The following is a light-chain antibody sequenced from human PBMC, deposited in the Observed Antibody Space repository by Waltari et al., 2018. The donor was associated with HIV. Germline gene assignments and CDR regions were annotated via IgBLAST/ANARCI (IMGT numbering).Light chain of an antibody. J-gene: IGKJ2*03. Sequence: LSSSVGDRVSITCRASQNISTWLAWYQQKPGKAPKLLIYKASTLESEVPSRFSGSGSGTEFTLTISSLQPDDFATYYCQEYKTYSLYSFGQGTKLEIK. CDR1: QNISTW. CDR3: QEYKTYSLYS. V-gene: IGKV1-5*03. CDR2: KAS.